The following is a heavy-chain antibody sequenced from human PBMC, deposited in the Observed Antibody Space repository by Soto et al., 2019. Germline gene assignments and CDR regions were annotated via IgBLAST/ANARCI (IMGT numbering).Heavy chain of an antibody. J-gene: IGHJ4*02. V-gene: IGHV3-64*01. CDR3: ARGLPAQSPGY. Sequence: EVQLVESGGGLVQPGGSLRLSCEASGFTSGFTFSNYAIHWVRQAPGKGLEYVSTINNSGGGTYYANSVKGRFTISRDNSNNTAYLQMDSLKSEDMAVYYCARGLPAQSPGYWGQGTLVTVSS. CDR1: GFTFSNYA. CDR2: INNSGGGT.